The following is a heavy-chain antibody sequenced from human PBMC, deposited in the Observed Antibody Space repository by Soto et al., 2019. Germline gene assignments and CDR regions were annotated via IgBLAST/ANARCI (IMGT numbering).Heavy chain of an antibody. CDR2: ISGSGGST. CDR3: AKGSSGNNWNYVPDYYYYGMDV. Sequence: EVQLLESGGGLVQPGGSLRLSCAASGFTFSSYAMSWVRQAPGKGLEWVSAISGSGGSTYYADSVKGRFTISRDNSKNTLYLQMNSLRAEDTAVYYCAKGSSGNNWNYVPDYYYYGMDVWGQGTTVTVSS. D-gene: IGHD1-7*01. CDR1: GFTFSSYA. V-gene: IGHV3-23*01. J-gene: IGHJ6*02.